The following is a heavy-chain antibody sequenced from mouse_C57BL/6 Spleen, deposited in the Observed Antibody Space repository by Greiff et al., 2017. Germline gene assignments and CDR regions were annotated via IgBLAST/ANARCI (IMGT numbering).Heavy chain of an antibody. Sequence: EVQLVESGPGLVKPSQSLSLTCSVTGYSITSGYYWNWIRQFPGNKLEWMGFISYDGNNNYNPSLKKRISITRDTSKNQFFLKLNSVTTEDTATYYCARDQSTCYAMDYWGQGTSVTVSS. CDR2: ISYDGNN. V-gene: IGHV3-6*01. CDR3: ARDQSTCYAMDY. CDR1: GYSITSGYY. J-gene: IGHJ4*01.